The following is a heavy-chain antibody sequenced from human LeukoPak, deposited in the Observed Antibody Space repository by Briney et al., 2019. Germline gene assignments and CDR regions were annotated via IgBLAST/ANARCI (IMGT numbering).Heavy chain of an antibody. CDR3: AREMATTTGTFDI. D-gene: IGHD5-24*01. V-gene: IGHV4-61*02. Sequence: PSETLSLTCTVSGGSISSGSYYWSWIRQPAGKGLEWIGRIYTSGSTNYNPSLKSRVTISVDTSKNQFSLKLSSVTAADTAVYYCAREMATTTGTFDIWGQGTMVTVSS. CDR2: IYTSGST. CDR1: GGSISSGSYY. J-gene: IGHJ3*02.